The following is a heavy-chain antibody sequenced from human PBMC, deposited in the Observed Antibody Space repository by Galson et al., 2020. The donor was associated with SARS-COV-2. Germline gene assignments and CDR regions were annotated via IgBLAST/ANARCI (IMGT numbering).Heavy chain of an antibody. V-gene: IGHV3-23*01. CDR3: ERDWSGSQCTCMDD. CDR1: GFIFSNHA. J-gene: IGHJ4*02. D-gene: IGHD1-26*01. Sequence: GGSLRLSCAVSGFIFSNHAMTWVRQAPGKGLEWVSTVSHNGDRTYYADSVKGRFTISRDNSKNTLYLEMNSLRAEDTAVYYCERDWSGSQCTCMDDWGQGTRVTVSS. CDR2: VSHNGDRT.